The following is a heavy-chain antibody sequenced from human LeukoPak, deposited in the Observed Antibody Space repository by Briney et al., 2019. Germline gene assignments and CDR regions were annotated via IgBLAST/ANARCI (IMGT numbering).Heavy chain of an antibody. CDR1: GGSISSDY. J-gene: IGHJ4*02. Sequence: SETLSLTCTVSGGSISSDYWSWIRQPPGKGLEWIGYISHGGTTSYNPSLQSRATISVDTSKNQFSLKVTSVTAADTAVYYCARRVTSSGWYRDDSWGQGTLVTVSS. V-gene: IGHV4-59*08. CDR3: ARRVTSSGWYRDDS. D-gene: IGHD6-19*01. CDR2: ISHGGTT.